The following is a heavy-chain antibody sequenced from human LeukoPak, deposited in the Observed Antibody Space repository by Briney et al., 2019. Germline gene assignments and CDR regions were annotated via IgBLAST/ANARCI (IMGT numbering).Heavy chain of an antibody. V-gene: IGHV3-23*01. CDR3: AKGSDSGWYYFDY. D-gene: IGHD6-13*01. CDR2: ISGSGDTA. J-gene: IGHJ4*02. CDR1: GFSFSGYA. Sequence: GGSLRLSCAASGFSFSGYAMTWVRQAPGKGLEWVSRISGSGDTAHYADSVKGRLTISRDNSKNTLCLQMNSLRAEDTAVYYCAKGSDSGWYYFDYWGQGTLVTVSS.